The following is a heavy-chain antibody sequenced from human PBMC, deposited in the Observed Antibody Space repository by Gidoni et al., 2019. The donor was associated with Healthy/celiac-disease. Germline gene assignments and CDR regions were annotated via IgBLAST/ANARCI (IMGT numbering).Heavy chain of an antibody. V-gene: IGHV3-30*16. CDR3: ARGAGGATHDY. Sequence: PGKGLEWVAVISYDGSNKYYADSVKGRFTISRDNSKNPLYLQMNSLRAEDTAVYYCARGAGGATHDYWGQGTLVTVSS. CDR2: ISYDGSNK. D-gene: IGHD1-26*01. J-gene: IGHJ4*02.